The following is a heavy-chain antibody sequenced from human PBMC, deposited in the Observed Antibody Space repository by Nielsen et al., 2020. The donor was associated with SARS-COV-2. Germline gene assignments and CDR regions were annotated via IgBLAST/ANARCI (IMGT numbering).Heavy chain of an antibody. V-gene: IGHV2-70*11. J-gene: IGHJ5*02. D-gene: IGHD3-9*01. Sequence: SGPTLVKPTQTLTQTCTFSGFSLSTSGMCVSWIRQPPGKALEWLARIDWDDDKYYSTSLKTRLTISKDTSKNQVVLTMTNMDPVDTATYYCARDHYDILTGYYRGFDPWGQGTLVTVSS. CDR1: GFSLSTSGMC. CDR2: IDWDDDK. CDR3: ARDHYDILTGYYRGFDP.